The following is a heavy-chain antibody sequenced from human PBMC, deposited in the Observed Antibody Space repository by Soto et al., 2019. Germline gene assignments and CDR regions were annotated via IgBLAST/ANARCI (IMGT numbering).Heavy chain of an antibody. CDR1: GFSLTSAVG. CDR3: VHPGAATSFYMFYFDY. CDR2: IYWNDDK. Sequence: SGLTLVNTTQTLTLTCTFSGFSLTSAVGMGWFRQPPGKALEWFALIYWNDDKYYSPSLKGRLTITKDTSKNQMVLTMTNMDPVDTATYYCVHPGAATSFYMFYFDYWGQGIPVTVSS. V-gene: IGHV2-5*01. D-gene: IGHD2-8*02. J-gene: IGHJ4*02.